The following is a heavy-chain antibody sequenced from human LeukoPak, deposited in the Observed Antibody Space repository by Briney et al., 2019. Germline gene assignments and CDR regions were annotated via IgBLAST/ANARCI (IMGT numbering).Heavy chain of an antibody. J-gene: IGHJ4*02. CDR3: ATGDYGSGSYYSPLD. CDR1: GYTFTSYG. Sequence: GASVKVSCKASGYTFTSYGISWVRQAPGQGLEWMGWISAYNGNTNYAQKFQGRVTMTEDTSTDTAYMELSSLRSEDTAVYYCATGDYGSGSYYSPLDWGQGTLVTVSS. CDR2: ISAYNGNT. V-gene: IGHV1-18*01. D-gene: IGHD3-10*01.